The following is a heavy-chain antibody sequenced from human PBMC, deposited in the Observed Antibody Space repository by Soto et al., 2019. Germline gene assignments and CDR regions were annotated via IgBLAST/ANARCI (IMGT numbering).Heavy chain of an antibody. J-gene: IGHJ5*02. Sequence: GASVKVSCKTSGYIFTSYVIHWVRQAPGQRLEWMGWINAGNSNTKYSQNLQGRVTITRDTSASTVYMELSSLRSEDTAVYYCARDYGDNASWFAPWGQGTLVTVSS. CDR3: ARDYGDNASWFAP. D-gene: IGHD4-17*01. CDR1: GYIFTSYV. CDR2: INAGNSNT. V-gene: IGHV1-3*01.